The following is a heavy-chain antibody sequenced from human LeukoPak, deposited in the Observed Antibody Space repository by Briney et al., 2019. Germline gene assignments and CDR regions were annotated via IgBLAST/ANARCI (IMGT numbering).Heavy chain of an antibody. CDR3: ARGPHERSGYPDD. CDR2: ISPYNGNT. V-gene: IGHV1-18*01. Sequence: ASVKVSCKPYGYTFNTYGITWVRQAPGQGLEWMGWISPYNGNTNYAQKFQGRVTMTTDTSTSTAYMELRSLSSDGTAVYYCARGPHERSGYPDDWGQGTLVTVSS. CDR1: GYTFNTYG. J-gene: IGHJ4*02. D-gene: IGHD3-22*01.